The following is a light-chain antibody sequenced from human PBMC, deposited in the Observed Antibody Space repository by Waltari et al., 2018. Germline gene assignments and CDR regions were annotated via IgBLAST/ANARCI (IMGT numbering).Light chain of an antibody. Sequence: PGQRVTISCTGSSSNIGAGYDVHWYQQLPGTAPRLLIYGINNRPSGVPDRFSGSKSGSSASLTISALQAEDEADYYCHSYGGSLTVIFGGGTKVTVL. CDR1: SSNIGAGYD. V-gene: IGLV1-40*01. J-gene: IGLJ2*01. CDR3: HSYGGSLTVI. CDR2: GIN.